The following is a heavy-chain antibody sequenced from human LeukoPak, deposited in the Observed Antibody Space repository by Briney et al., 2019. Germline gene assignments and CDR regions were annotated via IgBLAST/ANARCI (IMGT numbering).Heavy chain of an antibody. CDR3: ASGSGADIAVAGSGASDI. J-gene: IGHJ3*02. Sequence: SETLSLTCTVSGGSISSYYWSWIRQPPGKGLEWIGYIYYSGSTNYNPSLKSRVTISVDTSKNQFSLKLSSVTAADTAVYYCASGSGADIAVAGSGASDIWGQGTMVTVSS. CDR1: GGSISSYY. D-gene: IGHD6-19*01. V-gene: IGHV4-59*08. CDR2: IYYSGST.